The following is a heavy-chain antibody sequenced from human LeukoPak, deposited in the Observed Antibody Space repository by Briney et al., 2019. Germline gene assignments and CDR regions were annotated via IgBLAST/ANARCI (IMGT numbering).Heavy chain of an antibody. Sequence: ASVKVSCKASGGTFSSYAISWVRQAPGRGLEWMGWINPNSGGTNYAQKFQGRVTMTRDTSISTAYMELSRLRSDDTAVYYCARGLRYFDWLSPIDIWGQGTMVTVSS. D-gene: IGHD3-9*01. J-gene: IGHJ3*02. V-gene: IGHV1-2*02. CDR3: ARGLRYFDWLSPIDI. CDR1: GGTFSSYA. CDR2: INPNSGGT.